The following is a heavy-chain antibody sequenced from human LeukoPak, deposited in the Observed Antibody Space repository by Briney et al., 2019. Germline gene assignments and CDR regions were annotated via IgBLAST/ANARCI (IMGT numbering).Heavy chain of an antibody. Sequence: PVKVSCKASGGTFSSYAISWVRQAPGQGLEWMGGIIPIFGTANYAQKFQGRVTITADESTSTAYMELSSLRSEDTAVYYCARGGGTVTTLFYDYWGQGTLVTVSS. V-gene: IGHV1-69*01. CDR1: GGTFSSYA. D-gene: IGHD4-17*01. CDR2: IIPIFGTA. J-gene: IGHJ4*02. CDR3: ARGGGTVTTLFYDY.